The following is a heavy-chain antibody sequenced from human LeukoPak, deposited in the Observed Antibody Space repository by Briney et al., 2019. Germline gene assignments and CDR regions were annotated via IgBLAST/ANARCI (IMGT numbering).Heavy chain of an antibody. V-gene: IGHV1-18*01. J-gene: IGHJ5*02. Sequence: ASVKVSCKASGYTSTSYGISWVRQAPGQGLEWMGWFSAYNGNTNYAQKLQGRVTMTTDTSTSTAYMELRSLRSDDTAVYYCARQQYYYGSGGPYNWFDPWGQGTLVTVSS. D-gene: IGHD3-10*01. CDR2: FSAYNGNT. CDR1: GYTSTSYG. CDR3: ARQQYYYGSGGPYNWFDP.